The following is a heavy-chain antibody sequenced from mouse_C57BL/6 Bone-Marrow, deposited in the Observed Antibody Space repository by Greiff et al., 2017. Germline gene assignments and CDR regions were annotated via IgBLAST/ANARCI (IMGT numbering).Heavy chain of an antibody. CDR1: GYTFTSYW. D-gene: IGHD6-1*01. CDR3: ASASGTWFAY. V-gene: IGHV1-59*01. CDR2: IDPSDSYT. J-gene: IGHJ3*01. Sequence: QVQLQQPGAELVRPGTSVKLSCKASGYTFTSYWMHWVKQRPGQGLEWIGVIDPSDSYTNYNQKFKGKDTFTVATSSGTAYMQLSRLTSEDSAVYSCASASGTWFAYWGQGTLVTVSA.